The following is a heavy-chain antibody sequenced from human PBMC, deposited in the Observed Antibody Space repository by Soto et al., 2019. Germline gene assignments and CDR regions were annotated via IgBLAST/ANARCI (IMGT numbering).Heavy chain of an antibody. D-gene: IGHD5-12*01. CDR1: GFTFRFNA. CDR2: ITSSGDRT. CDR3: AKRKDGYDSDYYGMDV. J-gene: IGHJ6*02. V-gene: IGHV3-23*01. Sequence: EVQLLESGGGLVQPGGSLRLSCAASGFTFRFNAMTWVRQAPGQGLECVSGITSSGDRTYYADSVKGRFTISRDNSKTTLYLQMNGLSAEHTAVYYCAKRKDGYDSDYYGMDVWGQGTTVTVSS.